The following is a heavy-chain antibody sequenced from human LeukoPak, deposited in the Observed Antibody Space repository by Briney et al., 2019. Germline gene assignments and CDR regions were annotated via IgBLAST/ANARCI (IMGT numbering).Heavy chain of an antibody. CDR1: GGSISSYY. Sequence: SETLSLTCTVSGGSISSYYWSWIRQPPGKGLEWIGCIYYSGSTNYNPSLKSRVTISVDTSKNQFSLKLSSVTAADTAVYYCARDGYYYDSSGYYVFDYWGQGTLVTVSS. CDR2: IYYSGST. D-gene: IGHD3-22*01. CDR3: ARDGYYYDSSGYYVFDY. V-gene: IGHV4-59*01. J-gene: IGHJ4*02.